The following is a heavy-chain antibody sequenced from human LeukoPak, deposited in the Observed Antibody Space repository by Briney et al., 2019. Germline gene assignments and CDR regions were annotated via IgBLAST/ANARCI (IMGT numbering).Heavy chain of an antibody. CDR2: IYYSGST. V-gene: IGHV4-61*08. CDR1: GGSISSGGYY. D-gene: IGHD2-15*01. J-gene: IGHJ4*02. Sequence: ETLSLTCTVSGGSISSGGYYWSWIRQPPGKGLEWIGYIYYSGSTNYNPSLKSRVTISVDTSKNQFSLKLSSVTAADTAVYYCARKAALSGSFDYWGQGTLVTVSS. CDR3: ARKAALSGSFDY.